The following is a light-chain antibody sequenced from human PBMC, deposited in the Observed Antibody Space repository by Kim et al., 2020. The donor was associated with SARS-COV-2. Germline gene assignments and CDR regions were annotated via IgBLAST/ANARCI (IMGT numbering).Light chain of an antibody. CDR1: QDISNY. CDR3: QKCDSAPWT. V-gene: IGKV1-27*01. CDR2: AAS. J-gene: IGKJ1*01. Sequence: DIQMTQSPSSLSASVGDRVTITCRASQDISNYLAWFQLKPGKAPKLLIYAASALQPGAPSRFSGSGSGTDFTLTVTSLQPEDVATYYCQKCDSAPWTFGQGTKVDIK.